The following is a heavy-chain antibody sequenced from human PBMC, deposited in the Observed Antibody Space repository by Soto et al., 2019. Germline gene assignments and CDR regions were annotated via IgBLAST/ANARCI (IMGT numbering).Heavy chain of an antibody. CDR3: ARGEDAFFYYGLDV. Sequence: SETLSLTCTVSGGSITDYSWVWIRQPAGKGLEWIAYIYDTGISGYTPSTSYNPSLKSRVTMSVDTSKSQFSLKLTSVTAADTAVYYCARGEDAFFYYGLDVWGQGTTVTVSS. CDR1: GGSITDYS. J-gene: IGHJ6*02. V-gene: IGHV4-59*01. CDR2: IYDTGISGYTPST.